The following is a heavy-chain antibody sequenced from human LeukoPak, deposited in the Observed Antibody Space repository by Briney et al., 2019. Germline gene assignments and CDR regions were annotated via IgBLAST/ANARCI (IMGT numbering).Heavy chain of an antibody. J-gene: IGHJ4*02. CDR3: AKGTLGHCNGASCYPLDY. D-gene: IGHD2-15*01. Sequence: GGSLRLSCAASGFTFSRYDMHWVRQATGKSLEWVSAIGPAGDTYYPGSVKGRFTVSRENAKNTLYLQMNSLRAEDTAVYFCAKGTLGHCNGASCYPLDYWGQGTLVTVSS. V-gene: IGHV3-13*01. CDR2: IGPAGDT. CDR1: GFTFSRYD.